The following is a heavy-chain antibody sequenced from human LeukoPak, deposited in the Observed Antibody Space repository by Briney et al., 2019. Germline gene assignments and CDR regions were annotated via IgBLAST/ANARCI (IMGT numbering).Heavy chain of an antibody. J-gene: IGHJ5*02. CDR2: ISSSSYT. Sequence: GGSLRLSCAASGFSFSDYYMSWIRQAPGKGLEWVSYISSSSYTNYADSVKGRFTISRDNAKNSLYLQMNSLRAEDTAVYYCARDPVAAAGYNWFDPWGQGTLVTVSS. CDR3: ARDPVAAAGYNWFDP. D-gene: IGHD6-13*01. CDR1: GFSFSDYY. V-gene: IGHV3-11*06.